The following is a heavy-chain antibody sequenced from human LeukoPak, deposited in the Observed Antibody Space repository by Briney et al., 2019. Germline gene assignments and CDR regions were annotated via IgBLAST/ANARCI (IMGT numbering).Heavy chain of an antibody. CDR3: ASFASGSYSDY. CDR1: GFSFSGSG. J-gene: IGHJ4*02. Sequence: GGSLRLSCAASGFSFSGSGMHCVRQASGKGLEWVGHIRSQADSYATVYGASVKGRFTITRDDSENTAYLQMNSLKTEDTAVYYCASFASGSYSDYWGQGTLVTVSS. CDR2: IRSQADSYAT. V-gene: IGHV3-73*01. D-gene: IGHD1-26*01.